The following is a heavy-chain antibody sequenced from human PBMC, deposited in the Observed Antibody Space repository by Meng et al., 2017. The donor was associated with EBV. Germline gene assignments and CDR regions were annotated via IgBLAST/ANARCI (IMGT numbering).Heavy chain of an antibody. D-gene: IGHD3-10*01. V-gene: IGHV1-69*01. J-gene: IGHJ4*02. CDR2: FLPTLGAP. CDR3: ASESGRGYTPDY. Sequence: QVQLVQPAAEVKRPGSSGKVSCKTSGGPFRNYAISWVRQAPGQGLEWLGGFLPTLGAPNYAQKFHGRVSITADESTSTHYMDLSSLRSEDTAVYYCASESGRGYTPDYWGQGTLVTVSS. CDR1: GGPFRNYA.